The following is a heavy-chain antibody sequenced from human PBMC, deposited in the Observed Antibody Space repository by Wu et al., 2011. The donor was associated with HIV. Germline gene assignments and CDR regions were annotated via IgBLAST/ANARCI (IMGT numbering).Heavy chain of an antibody. CDR3: ATGSSWYIFNY. J-gene: IGHJ4*02. CDR2: ISAENGDT. V-gene: IGHV1-18*01. D-gene: IGHD6-13*01. Sequence: QVQVVQSGAEVKKPGVSVKVSCKVSGYSFLSYGVGWVRQAPGQGLEWMGWISAENGDTNYAEKFQGRVTMTTDTPTSTAYMELGSLRSDDTAIYFCATGSSWYIFNYWGPGNPGHRLL. CDR1: GYSFLSYG.